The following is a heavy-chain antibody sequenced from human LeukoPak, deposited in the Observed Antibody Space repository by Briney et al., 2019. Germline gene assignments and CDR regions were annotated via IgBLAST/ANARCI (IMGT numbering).Heavy chain of an antibody. V-gene: IGHV4-39*07. CDR3: ARVSIVATTYFDY. CDR2: IYYSGST. D-gene: IGHD5-12*01. CDR1: GGSISSSSYY. J-gene: IGHJ4*03. Sequence: SETLSLTCTVSGGSISSSSYYWGWIRQPPGKELEWIGSIYYSGSTYYNPSLKSRVTISVDTSKNQFSLKLSSVTAADTAVYYCARVSIVATTYFDYWGQGTMVTVS.